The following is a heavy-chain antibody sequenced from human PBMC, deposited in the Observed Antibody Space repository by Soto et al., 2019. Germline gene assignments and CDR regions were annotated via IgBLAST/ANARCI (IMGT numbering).Heavy chain of an antibody. V-gene: IGHV3-21*06. Sequence: PGGSLRLSCAASGFTFTDYTLNWVRQAPGKGLEWVSSISSYSNYIFYADSVEGRFTISRDNAKNSVYLRMNSLRGEDTAVYYCARGREVVEPAAMSGYWGQGILV. D-gene: IGHD2-2*01. J-gene: IGHJ4*02. CDR3: ARGREVVEPAAMSGY. CDR1: GFTFTDYT. CDR2: ISSYSNYI.